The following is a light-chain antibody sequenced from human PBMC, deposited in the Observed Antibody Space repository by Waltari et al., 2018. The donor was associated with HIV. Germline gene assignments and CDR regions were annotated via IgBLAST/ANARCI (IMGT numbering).Light chain of an antibody. J-gene: IGLJ1*01. V-gene: IGLV2-11*01. CDR2: DVS. CDR1: SSDVGGYTY. CDR3: CSYVGSGYV. Sequence: QSALTQPRSVSGSPGQSVTISCTGTSSDVGGYTYVSWYQQHPGKAPKLMIYDVSKRPSGVPDRFSGSKSGNTASLTISGLQAEDEADYYCCSYVGSGYVFGTGTKVTVL.